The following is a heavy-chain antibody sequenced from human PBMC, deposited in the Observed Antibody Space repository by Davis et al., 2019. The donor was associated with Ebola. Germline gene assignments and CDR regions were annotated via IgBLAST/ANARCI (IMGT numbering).Heavy chain of an antibody. V-gene: IGHV4-34*01. J-gene: IGHJ4*02. CDR2: INHSGST. CDR1: GGSFSGYY. CDR3: ARAASPVASYYFDY. Sequence: MPSETLSLTCAVYGGSFSGYYWSWIRQPPGKGLEWIGEINHSGSTNYNPSLKSRVTISVDTSKNQFSLKLSSVTAADTAVYYCARAASPVASYYFDYWGQGTLVTVSS.